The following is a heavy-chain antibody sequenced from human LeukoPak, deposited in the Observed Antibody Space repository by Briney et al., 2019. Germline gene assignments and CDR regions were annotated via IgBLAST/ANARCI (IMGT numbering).Heavy chain of an antibody. CDR3: ARELQYFDILTGYSAFDY. CDR2: INSDGSST. V-gene: IGHV3-74*01. Sequence: GGSLRLSCAASGFTFSSYWMHWVRQAPGKGLVWVSRINSDGSSTSYADSVKGRFTISRDNAKNTLYLQMNSLRAEDTAVYYCARELQYFDILTGYSAFDYWGQGTLVTVSS. CDR1: GFTFSSYW. D-gene: IGHD3-9*01. J-gene: IGHJ4*02.